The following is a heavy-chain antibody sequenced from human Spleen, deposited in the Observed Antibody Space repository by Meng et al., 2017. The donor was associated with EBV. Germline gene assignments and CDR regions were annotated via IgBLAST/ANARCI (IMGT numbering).Heavy chain of an antibody. CDR2: IYYTGNT. V-gene: IGHV4-61*01. J-gene: IGHJ5*02. Sequence: QGSLQGSALGRGRPSEPLSPPRMVSGGSAGIGSFYWNWIRQPPGKGLEWIVYIYYTGNTNYNPSLKSRVSMSIDTSTNQFSLNLSPVTAADTAIYYCTRAGASLSPPSWGQGTLVTVSS. D-gene: IGHD3-10*01. CDR3: TRAGASLSPPS. CDR1: GGSAGIGSFY.